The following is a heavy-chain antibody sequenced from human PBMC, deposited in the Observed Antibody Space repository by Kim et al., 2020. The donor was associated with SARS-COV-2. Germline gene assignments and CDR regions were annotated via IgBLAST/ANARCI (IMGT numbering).Heavy chain of an antibody. V-gene: IGHV7-4-1*02. CDR3: ARDNTKYSGTYSIDS. Sequence: AKGFKGRFVFSLDTSVSTAYLQISSLKAEDTAVYYCARDNTKYSGTYSIDSWGQGTLVTVSS. J-gene: IGHJ4*02. D-gene: IGHD1-26*01.